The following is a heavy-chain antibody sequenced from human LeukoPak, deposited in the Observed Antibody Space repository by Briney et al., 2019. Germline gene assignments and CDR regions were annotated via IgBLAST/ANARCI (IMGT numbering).Heavy chain of an antibody. D-gene: IGHD6-19*01. CDR2: ISGSGGST. J-gene: IGHJ6*02. Sequence: GASLRLSCAASGFTFSSYAMSWVRQAPGKGLEWVSAISGSGGSTYYADSVKGRFTISRDNSKNTLYLQMNSLRAEDTAVYYCAKDRVSGWEYYYYYGMDVWGQGTTVTVSS. CDR3: AKDRVSGWEYYYYYGMDV. V-gene: IGHV3-23*01. CDR1: GFTFSSYA.